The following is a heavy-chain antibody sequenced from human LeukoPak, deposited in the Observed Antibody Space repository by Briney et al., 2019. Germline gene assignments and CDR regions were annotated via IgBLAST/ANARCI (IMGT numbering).Heavy chain of an antibody. CDR1: GGSISSSNW. CDR3: ASLLVLGQQLAY. CDR2: IYHSGST. V-gene: IGHV4-4*02. D-gene: IGHD6-13*01. J-gene: IGHJ4*02. Sequence: PSETLSLTCAVSGGSISSSNWWSWVRQPPGKGLEWIGEIYHSGSTNYNPSLKSRVTISVDKSKNQFSLKLSSVTAADTAVYYCASLLVLGQQLAYWGQGTLVTVSS.